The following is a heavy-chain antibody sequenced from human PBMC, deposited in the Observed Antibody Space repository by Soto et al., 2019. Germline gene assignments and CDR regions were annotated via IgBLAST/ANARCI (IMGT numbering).Heavy chain of an antibody. Sequence: PSDTLSLTCTASGGSINGYYWSWLRHPSGKGLEWIGTFYYSGSTYYNPSLKSRVTISVATSKNQFSLTLSSVTAADTAGYYCVRQSGYRYGEFVAYWGQGTLVTVS. CDR2: FYYSGST. V-gene: IGHV4-59*04. CDR1: GGSINGYY. CDR3: VRQSGYRYGEFVAY. J-gene: IGHJ4*02. D-gene: IGHD5-18*01.